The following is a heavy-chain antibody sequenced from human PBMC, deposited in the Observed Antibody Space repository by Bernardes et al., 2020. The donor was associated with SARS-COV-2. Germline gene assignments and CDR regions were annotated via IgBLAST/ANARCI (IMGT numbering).Heavy chain of an antibody. V-gene: IGHV3-48*01. Sequence: GGSLRLSCEGSGFSFFSYSMNWVRQAPGKGLEWISYINVAGSTIYYADSVNGRFTISRDNAKNSLHLQMNSLRVEDTAVYYCARDMLFAQGLMPRGGWFDPWGQGTLVTVSS. CDR3: ARDMLFAQGLMPRGGWFDP. J-gene: IGHJ5*02. D-gene: IGHD2-2*01. CDR1: GFSFFSYS. CDR2: INVAGSTI.